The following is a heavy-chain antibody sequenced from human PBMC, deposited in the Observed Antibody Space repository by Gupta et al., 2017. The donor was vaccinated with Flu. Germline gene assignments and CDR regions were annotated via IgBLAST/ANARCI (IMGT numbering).Heavy chain of an antibody. CDR2: ISAYNGNT. D-gene: IGHD1-26*01. Sequence: ISAYNGNTNDAQKLQGRVTMTTDTSTSTAYMELRSLRSDDTAVYYCARVGGSYYGGLVDYWGQETLVTVSS. V-gene: IGHV1-18*01. J-gene: IGHJ4*02. CDR3: ARVGGSYYGGLVDY.